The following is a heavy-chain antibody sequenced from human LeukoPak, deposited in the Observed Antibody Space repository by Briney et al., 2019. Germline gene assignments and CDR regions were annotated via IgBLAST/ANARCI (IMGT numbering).Heavy chain of an antibody. V-gene: IGHV4-34*01. D-gene: IGHD6-13*01. CDR3: ASSSWLRSLYFDY. J-gene: IGHJ4*02. Sequence: PSETLSLTCAVYGVSFSGYYWSWIRQPPGKGLEWIGEINHSGSTNYNPSLKSRVTISVDTSKNQFSLKLSSVTAADTGVYYCASSSWLRSLYFDYWGQGTLVTVSS. CDR1: GVSFSGYY. CDR2: INHSGST.